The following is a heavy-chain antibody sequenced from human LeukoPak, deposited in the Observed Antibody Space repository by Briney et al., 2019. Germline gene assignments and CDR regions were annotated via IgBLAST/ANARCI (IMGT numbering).Heavy chain of an antibody. V-gene: IGHV3-7*01. J-gene: IGHJ6*02. D-gene: IGHD3-3*01. CDR3: AREGARGRRVTIFGVAACGMDV. CDR1: GFTFSSYW. CDR2: IKQDGSEK. Sequence: GGSLRLSCAASGFTFSSYWMSWVRQAPGKGLEWVANIKQDGSEKYYVDSVKGRFTISRDNAKNSLYLQMNSLRAEDTAVYYCAREGARGRRVTIFGVAACGMDVWGQGTTVTVSS.